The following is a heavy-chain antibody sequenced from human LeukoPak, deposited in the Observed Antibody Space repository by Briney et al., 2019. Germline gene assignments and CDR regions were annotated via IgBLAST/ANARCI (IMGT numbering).Heavy chain of an antibody. CDR1: GASISNYY. J-gene: IGHJ4*02. CDR2: IHSSGGS. D-gene: IGHD1-26*01. Sequence: SETLSLTCTVSGASISNYYWSWIRQTPEKGLEWMGHIHSSGGSSYYPSLKSRLTLSIDTSRNQLSLKLPSVTAADTAVYFCARLGSYHDFWGQGALVTASS. CDR3: ARLGSYHDF. V-gene: IGHV4-4*09.